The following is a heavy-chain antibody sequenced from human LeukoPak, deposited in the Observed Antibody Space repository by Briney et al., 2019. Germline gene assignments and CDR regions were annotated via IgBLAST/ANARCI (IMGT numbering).Heavy chain of an antibody. D-gene: IGHD2-2*01. V-gene: IGHV4-30-4*01. CDR2: IYYSGST. CDR3: ARAPRGYQLLVY. J-gene: IGHJ4*02. Sequence: PSQTLSLTCTVSGGSISSGDYYWSWIRQPPGKGLEWIGYIYYSGSTYYNPSLKSRVTISVDTPKNQFSLKLSSVTAADTAVYYCARAPRGYQLLVYWGQGTLVTVSS. CDR1: GGSISSGDYY.